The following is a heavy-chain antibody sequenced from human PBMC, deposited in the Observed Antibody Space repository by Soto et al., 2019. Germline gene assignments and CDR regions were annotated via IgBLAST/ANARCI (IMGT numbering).Heavy chain of an antibody. J-gene: IGHJ3*02. V-gene: IGHV3-33*01. CDR1: GFTFSSYG. CDR3: APRSGSSGYYAFDI. CDR2: IWYDGSNK. Sequence: QVQLVESGGGVVQPGRSLRLSCAASGFTFSSYGMHWVRQAPGKGLEWVAVIWYDGSNKYYADSVKGRFTISRDNSKNTLYLQMNGLRAEDTAVYYCAPRSGSSGYYAFDIWGQGTMVTVSS. D-gene: IGHD3-22*01.